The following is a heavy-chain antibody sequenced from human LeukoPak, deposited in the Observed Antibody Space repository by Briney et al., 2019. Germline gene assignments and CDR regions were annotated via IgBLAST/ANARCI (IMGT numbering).Heavy chain of an antibody. CDR2: IKSKTDGGTT. J-gene: IGHJ6*03. CDR3: TTDCGGDCNTYYYYYYYMDV. V-gene: IGHV3-15*01. D-gene: IGHD2-21*01. CDR1: GFTFSNAW. Sequence: SGGSLRLSCAASGFTFSNAWMSWVRQAPGKGLEWVGRIKSKTDGGTTDYAAPVKGRFTISRDDSKNTLYLQMNSLKTEDTAVYYCTTDCGGDCNTYYYYYYYMDVWGKGTTVTVSS.